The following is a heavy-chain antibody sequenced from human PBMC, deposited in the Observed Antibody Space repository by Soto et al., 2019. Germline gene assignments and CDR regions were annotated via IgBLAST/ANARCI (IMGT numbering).Heavy chain of an antibody. CDR2: INHSGST. Sequence: SETLSLTCAVYGGSFSGYYWSWIRQPPGKGLEWIGEINHSGSTNYNPSLKSRVTISVDTSKNQFSLKLSSVSAADTAVYYCATGRGVRGVIMTTYYYYCLDVWGQGTTVTVSS. V-gene: IGHV4-34*01. D-gene: IGHD3-10*01. J-gene: IGHJ6*02. CDR1: GGSFSGYY. CDR3: ATGRGVRGVIMTTYYYYCLDV.